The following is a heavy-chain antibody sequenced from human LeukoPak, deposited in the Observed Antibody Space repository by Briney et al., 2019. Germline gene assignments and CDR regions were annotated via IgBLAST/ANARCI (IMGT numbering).Heavy chain of an antibody. J-gene: IGHJ4*02. V-gene: IGHV5-51*01. CDR2: IYPDDSDT. Sequence: GESLKISCKHSEYSFPNYCIGWVRQMPGKGLEWMGIIYPDDSDTRYSPSFQGQVTISADKSISTAYLQWSSLKASDTAMYYCARRPMVRGVIITPYFDYWGQGTLVTVSS. CDR3: ARRPMVRGVIITPYFDY. D-gene: IGHD3-10*01. CDR1: EYSFPNYC.